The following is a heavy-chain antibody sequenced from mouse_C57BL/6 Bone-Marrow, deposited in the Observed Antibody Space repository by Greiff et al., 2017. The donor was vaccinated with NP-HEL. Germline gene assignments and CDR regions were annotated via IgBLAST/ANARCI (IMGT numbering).Heavy chain of an antibody. V-gene: IGHV5-6*01. CDR2: ISSGGSYT. CDR3: ARLYGSRRRWYFDV. Sequence: VQLKESGGDLVKPGGSLKLSCAASGFTFSSYGMSWVRQTPDKRLEWVATISSGGSYTYYPDSVKGRFTISRDNAKNTLYLQMSRLKSEDTAMYYCARLYGSRRRWYFDVWGTGTTVTVSS. CDR1: GFTFSSYG. D-gene: IGHD2-10*02. J-gene: IGHJ1*03.